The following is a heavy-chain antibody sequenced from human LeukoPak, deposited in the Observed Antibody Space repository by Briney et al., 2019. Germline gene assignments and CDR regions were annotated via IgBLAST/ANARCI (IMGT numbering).Heavy chain of an antibody. J-gene: IGHJ3*02. CDR1: GGSFSGYY. D-gene: IGHD6-13*01. CDR2: INHSGST. Sequence: SETLSLTCGVYGGSFSGYYWSWIRQPPGKGLEWIGEINHSGSTNYNPSLKSRVTISVDTSKNQFSLKLSSVTAADTAVYYCARYKQQLGAFDIWGQGTMVTVSS. CDR3: ARYKQQLGAFDI. V-gene: IGHV4-34*01.